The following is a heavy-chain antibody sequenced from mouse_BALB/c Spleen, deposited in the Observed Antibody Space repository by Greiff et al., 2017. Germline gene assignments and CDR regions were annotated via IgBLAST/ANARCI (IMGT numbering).Heavy chain of an antibody. V-gene: IGHV5-17*02. CDR1: GFTFSSFG. J-gene: IGHJ2*01. CDR3: ARSSPYYYGSSSYYFDY. CDR2: ISSGSSTI. D-gene: IGHD1-1*01. Sequence: EVQRVESGGGLVQPGGSRKLSCAASGFTFSSFGMHWVRQAPEKGLEWVAYISSGSSTIYYADTVKGRFTISRDNPKNTLFLQMTSLRSEDTAMYYCARSSPYYYGSSSYYFDYWGQGTTLTVSS.